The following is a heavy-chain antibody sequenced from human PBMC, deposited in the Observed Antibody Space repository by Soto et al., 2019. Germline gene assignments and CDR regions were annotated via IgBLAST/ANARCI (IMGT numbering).Heavy chain of an antibody. CDR2: IYDSGSS. CDR3: AREKGYISGPKNFDY. Sequence: SETLSLTCTVSGSSISSGDYFWSWIRQSPGKGLEWIGYIYDSGSSYYNPSLKGRVTMSVDTSKNQFSLKLRSVTAADTAVYYCAREKGYISGPKNFDYWGQGTLVTVSS. CDR1: GSSISSGDYF. J-gene: IGHJ4*02. D-gene: IGHD5-12*01. V-gene: IGHV4-30-4*01.